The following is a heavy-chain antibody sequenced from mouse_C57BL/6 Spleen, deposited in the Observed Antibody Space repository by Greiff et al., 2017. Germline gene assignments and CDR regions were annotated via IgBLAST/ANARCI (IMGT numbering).Heavy chain of an antibody. J-gene: IGHJ2*01. D-gene: IGHD1-1*01. CDR2: INPNNGGT. V-gene: IGHV1-26*01. CDR1: GYTFTDYY. Sequence: EVQLQQSGPELVKPGASVKISCKASGYTFTDYYMNWVKQSHGQSLEWIGDINPNNGGTSYNQKFKGKATLTVDESSSTAYMELRSLTSDDSAVYYCARGITTVVAGSPYWGQGTTLTVSS. CDR3: ARGITTVVAGSPY.